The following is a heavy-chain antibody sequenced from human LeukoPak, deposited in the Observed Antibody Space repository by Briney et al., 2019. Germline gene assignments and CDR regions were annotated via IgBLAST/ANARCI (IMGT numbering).Heavy chain of an antibody. CDR2: IKQDGSEK. D-gene: IGHD6-19*01. Sequence: GGSLRLSCAVSGFSLSDYGIHWVRQAPGKGLEWVANIKQDGSEKYYVDSVKGRFTISRDNAKNSLYLQMNSLRAEDTAVYYCARVGAVAGGGDYWGQGTLVTVSS. CDR1: GFSLSDYG. CDR3: ARVGAVAGGGDY. V-gene: IGHV3-7*01. J-gene: IGHJ4*02.